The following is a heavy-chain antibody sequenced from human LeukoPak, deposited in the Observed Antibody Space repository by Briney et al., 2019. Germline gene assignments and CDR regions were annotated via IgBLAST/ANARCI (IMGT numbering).Heavy chain of an antibody. CDR3: AKVPGSDDAFDI. Sequence: PGGSLRLSCAASGFTFSSYGMHWVRQAPGKGLEWVAVISYDGSNKHYADSVKGRFTISRDNSKNTLYLQMNSLRAEDTAVYYCAKVPGSDDAFDIWGQGTMVTVSS. CDR1: GFTFSSYG. CDR2: ISYDGSNK. V-gene: IGHV3-30*18. J-gene: IGHJ3*02.